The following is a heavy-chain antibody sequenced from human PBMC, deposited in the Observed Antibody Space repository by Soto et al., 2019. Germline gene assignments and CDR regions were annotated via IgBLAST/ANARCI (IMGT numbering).Heavy chain of an antibody. V-gene: IGHV3-30-3*01. J-gene: IGHJ3*02. CDR1: GFIFSSYA. CDR2: ISYDGSNK. CDR3: ARDLRGLGLVIIIYAFDI. D-gene: IGHD3-9*01. Sequence: GGSLRLSCAASGFIFSSYAMHWVRQAPGKGLEWVAVISYDGSNKYYADSVKGRFTISRDNSKNTLYLQMNSLRAEDTAVYYCARDLRGLGLVIIIYAFDIWGQGTMVTVSS.